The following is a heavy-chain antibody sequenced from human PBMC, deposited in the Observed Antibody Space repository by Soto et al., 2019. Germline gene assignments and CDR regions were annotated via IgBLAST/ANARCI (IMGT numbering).Heavy chain of an antibody. Sequence: GGSLRLSCAASGFTFSSYSMNWVRQAPGKGLEWVSSISSSSSYIYCADSVKGRFTISRDNAKNSLYLQMNSLRAEDTAVYYCARAKYYYDSHPGGCFEPWGQGTLVTVSS. CDR3: ARAKYYYDSHPGGCFEP. CDR2: ISSSSSYI. J-gene: IGHJ5*02. CDR1: GFTFSSYS. V-gene: IGHV3-21*01. D-gene: IGHD3-22*01.